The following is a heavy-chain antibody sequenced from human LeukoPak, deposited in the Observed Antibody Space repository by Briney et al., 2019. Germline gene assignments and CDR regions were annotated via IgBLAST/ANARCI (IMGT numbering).Heavy chain of an antibody. Sequence: PSETLSLTCTVSSYSINSGYYWGWIRQPPGKGLEWIGNIYRSGSTYYNPSLKSRVTISVDTSKNQFSLKLSSVTAADTAVYYCARRRVDTAMEFDYWGQGTLVTVSS. V-gene: IGHV4-38-2*02. J-gene: IGHJ4*02. CDR3: ARRRVDTAMEFDY. CDR2: IYRSGST. D-gene: IGHD5-18*01. CDR1: SYSINSGYY.